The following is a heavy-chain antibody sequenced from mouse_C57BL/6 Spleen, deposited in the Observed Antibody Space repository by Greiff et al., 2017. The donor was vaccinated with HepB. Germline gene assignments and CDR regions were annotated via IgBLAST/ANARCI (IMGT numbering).Heavy chain of an antibody. J-gene: IGHJ4*01. V-gene: IGHV1-76*01. Sequence: VQRVESGAELVRPGASVKLSCKASGYTFTDYYINWVKQRPGQGLEWIARIYPGSGNTYYNEKFKGKATLTAEKSSSTAYMQLSSLTSEDSAVYFCAGNYYYAMDYWGQGTSVTVSS. CDR2: IYPGSGNT. CDR3: AGNYYYAMDY. CDR1: GYTFTDYY.